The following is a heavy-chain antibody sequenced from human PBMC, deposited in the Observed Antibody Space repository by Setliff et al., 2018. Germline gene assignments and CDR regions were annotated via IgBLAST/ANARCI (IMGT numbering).Heavy chain of an antibody. CDR3: ARDRSAYSYGLDV. Sequence: SETLSLTCTVYGGSFSDYYWGWIRQPPGKGLEWIAEINHSGSTNYNPSLKSRVTISVDTSRNQFALNLTSVTAADTAVYYCARDRSAYSYGLDVWGQGTTVTVSS. CDR2: INHSGST. CDR1: GGSFSDYY. J-gene: IGHJ6*02. V-gene: IGHV4-34*01.